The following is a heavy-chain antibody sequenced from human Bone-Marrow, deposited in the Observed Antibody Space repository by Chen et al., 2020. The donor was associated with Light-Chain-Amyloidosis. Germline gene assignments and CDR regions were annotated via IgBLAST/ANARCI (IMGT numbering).Heavy chain of an antibody. Sequence: QVQLQESGPGLVKPSETLSLTCSVSGGSISIYYWSWIRQPPGKGLEWIEYIYSSGNSNYNPSLKGRVTISIDTSKNQFSLKLSSVTAADTAGYYCARRGDGYNFDYWGQGTLVTVSS. CDR2: IYSSGNS. V-gene: IGHV4-59*08. CDR1: GGSISIYY. CDR3: ARRGDGYNFDY. J-gene: IGHJ4*02. D-gene: IGHD5-12*01.